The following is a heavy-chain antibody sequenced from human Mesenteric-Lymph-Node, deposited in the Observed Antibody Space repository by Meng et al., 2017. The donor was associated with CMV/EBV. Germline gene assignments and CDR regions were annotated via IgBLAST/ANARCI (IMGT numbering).Heavy chain of an antibody. V-gene: IGHV3-30-3*01. CDR3: ARQEGEP. Sequence: GGPLRLSCAASGFTFSSYAMHWVRQAPGKGLEWVAVISYDGSNKYYADSVKGRFTISRDNSKNTLYLQMNSLRAADTAVYYCARQEGEPWGQGTLVTVSS. CDR1: GFTFSSYA. CDR2: ISYDGSNK. J-gene: IGHJ5*02.